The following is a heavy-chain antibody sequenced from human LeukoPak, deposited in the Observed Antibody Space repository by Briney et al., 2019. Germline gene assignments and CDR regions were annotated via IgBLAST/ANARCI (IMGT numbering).Heavy chain of an antibody. V-gene: IGHV3-30*02. CDR1: GFTFSSYG. CDR2: TRYDGSNK. J-gene: IGHJ4*02. Sequence: PGGSLGLSCAASGFTFSSYGMHWVRQAPGKGLEWVAFTRYDGSNKYYADSVKGRFTISRDNSKNTLYLQMNSLRAEDTAVYYCAKDPPRGRDYFDYWGQGTLVTVSS. D-gene: IGHD1-26*01. CDR3: AKDPPRGRDYFDY.